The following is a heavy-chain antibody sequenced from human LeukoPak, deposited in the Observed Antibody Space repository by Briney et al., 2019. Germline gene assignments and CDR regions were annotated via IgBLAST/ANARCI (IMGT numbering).Heavy chain of an antibody. CDR3: ARIRDGYNDAYDI. V-gene: IGHV1-46*01. Sequence: ASVKVSCKASGYIFTGYYMHWVRQAPGQGLEWMGIINPSGGTTNYAQKFQGRVTMTRDTSTSTVYMELSSLRSEDTAIYYCARIRDGYNDAYDIWGQGTVVTVPS. D-gene: IGHD5-24*01. CDR2: INPSGGTT. CDR1: GYIFTGYY. J-gene: IGHJ3*02.